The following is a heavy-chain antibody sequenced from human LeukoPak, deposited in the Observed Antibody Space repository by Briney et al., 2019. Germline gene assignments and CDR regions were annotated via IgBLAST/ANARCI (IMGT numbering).Heavy chain of an antibody. D-gene: IGHD3-10*01. CDR3: ARDPENYGPGSYAH. V-gene: IGHV3-30*02. J-gene: IGHJ4*02. CDR2: IRHDNGDK. CDR1: GFTFSNYG. Sequence: GGSLRLSCAASGFTFSNYGFHWVRQAPGKGLEWVSFIRHDNGDKYYADSVKGRFSISRDSSKNILYLQMNSLRAEDTAVYYCARDPENYGPGSYAHWGQGTLVTVSS.